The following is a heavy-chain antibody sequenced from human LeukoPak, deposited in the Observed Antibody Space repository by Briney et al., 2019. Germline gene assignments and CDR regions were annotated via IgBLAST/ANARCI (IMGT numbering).Heavy chain of an antibody. CDR1: GFTFSSYS. CDR3: ARGSSSGWYYSHMDV. CDR2: ISRSGDTT. D-gene: IGHD6-19*01. V-gene: IGHV3-48*01. J-gene: IGHJ6*03. Sequence: PGGSLRLSCAASGFTFSSYSMNWVRQAPGKGLEWVSYISRSGDTTYYADSVKGRFTISRDNSKNTLYLQMNSLTVEDTAVYYCARGSSSGWYYSHMDVWGKGTTVIVSS.